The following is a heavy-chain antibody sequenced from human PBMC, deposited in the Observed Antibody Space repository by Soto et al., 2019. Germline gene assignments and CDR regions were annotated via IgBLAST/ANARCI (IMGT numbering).Heavy chain of an antibody. V-gene: IGHV4-34*01. CDR1: GGSFSGYY. D-gene: IGHD6-19*01. J-gene: IGHJ6*03. CDR3: ARGQKQWLVRYYYYYMDV. CDR2: INHSGST. Sequence: SETLSLTCAVYGGSFSGYYWSWIRQPPGKGLKWIGEINHSGSTNYNPSLKSRVTISVDTSKNQFSLKLSSVTAADTAVYYCARGQKQWLVRYYYYYMDVWGKGTTVTVSS.